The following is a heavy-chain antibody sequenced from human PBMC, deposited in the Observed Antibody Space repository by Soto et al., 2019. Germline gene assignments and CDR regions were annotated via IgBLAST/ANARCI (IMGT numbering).Heavy chain of an antibody. CDR2: ISDSGEST. D-gene: IGHD1-1*01. Sequence: GGSLRLSCEASGFIFNNYGMSWVRQAPGKGLEWVSSISDSGESTYYADSMRGRFTISRDNSKNTLYLQVNSLRPEDTAMYYCVKDLYRSSTMPCLDHWGKGALVTDSS. V-gene: IGHV3-23*01. CDR3: VKDLYRSSTMPCLDH. CDR1: GFIFNNYG. J-gene: IGHJ4*02.